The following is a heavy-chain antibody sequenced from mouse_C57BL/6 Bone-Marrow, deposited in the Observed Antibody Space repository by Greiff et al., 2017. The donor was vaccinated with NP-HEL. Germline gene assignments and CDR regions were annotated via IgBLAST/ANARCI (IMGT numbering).Heavy chain of an antibody. V-gene: IGHV1-64*01. CDR1: GYTFTSYW. D-gene: IGHD2-5*01. CDR2: FHPNSGST. J-gene: IGHJ3*01. Sequence: QVQLQQPGAELVKPGASVKLSCKASGYTFTSYWMHWVKQRPGQGLEWIGMFHPNSGSTNYNEKFKSKATLTVDKSSSTAYMQLSSLTSEDSAVYYCAIGIVTTTWFAYWGQGTLVTVSA. CDR3: AIGIVTTTWFAY.